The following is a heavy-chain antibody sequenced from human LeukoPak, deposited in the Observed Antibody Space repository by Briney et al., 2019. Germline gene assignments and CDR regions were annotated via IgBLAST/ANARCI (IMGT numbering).Heavy chain of an antibody. J-gene: IGHJ5*02. V-gene: IGHV4-59*08. CDR1: GGSSSNYY. D-gene: IGHD6-13*01. CDR2: IHYSGIT. Sequence: SETLSLTCTVSGGSSSNYYWNWIRQPPGKGLEWIGYIHYSGITNYNPSLKSRVTMSVDTSKNQFSLKLRSATAADTAVYYCAAAYYNWFDPWGQGTLVTVSS. CDR3: AAAYYNWFDP.